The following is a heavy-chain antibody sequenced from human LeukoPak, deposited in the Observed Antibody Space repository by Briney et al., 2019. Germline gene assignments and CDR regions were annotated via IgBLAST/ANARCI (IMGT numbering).Heavy chain of an antibody. V-gene: IGHV1-8*01. D-gene: IGHD6-13*01. J-gene: IGHJ5*02. CDR2: MNPNSGNT. CDR1: GYTFTSYD. CDR3: ARRRFSSALRPFDP. Sequence: ASVKVSCKASGYTFTSYDINWVRQATGQGLEWMGWMNPNSGNTGYAQKFQGRVTMTRNTSISTAYMELSSLRSEDTAVYYCARRRFSSALRPFDPWAREPWSPSPQ.